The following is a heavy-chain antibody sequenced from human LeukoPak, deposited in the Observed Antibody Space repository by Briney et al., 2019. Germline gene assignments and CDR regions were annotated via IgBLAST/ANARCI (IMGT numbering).Heavy chain of an antibody. CDR3: AINQAGYCGGGSCYRHEFYYMDV. V-gene: IGHV1-2*02. CDR2: INPNSGGT. CDR1: GYTFTGYY. Sequence: GASVKVSCKASGYTFTGYYMHWVRQAPGQGLEWMGWINPNSGGTNYAQKFQGRVTMTRDTSISTAYMELSRLRSDDTAVYYCAINQAGYCGGGSCYRHEFYYMDVWGKGTSVTVSS. J-gene: IGHJ6*03. D-gene: IGHD2-15*01.